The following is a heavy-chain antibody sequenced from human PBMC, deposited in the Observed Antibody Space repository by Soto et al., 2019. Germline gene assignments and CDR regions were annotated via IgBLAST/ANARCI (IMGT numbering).Heavy chain of an antibody. D-gene: IGHD6-13*01. CDR3: ARGRIAAAPFYGMDV. CDR1: GYTFTGYY. CDR2: INPHSGDT. J-gene: IGHJ6*02. Sequence: GASVKVSCKASGYTFTGYYIHWVRQAPGQGLEWMGWINPHSGDTNYKQMLHGRVTMTRDTSISTAYMELSRLRSDDTAMYYCARGRIAAAPFYGMDVWGQGTTVTVSS. V-gene: IGHV1-2*02.